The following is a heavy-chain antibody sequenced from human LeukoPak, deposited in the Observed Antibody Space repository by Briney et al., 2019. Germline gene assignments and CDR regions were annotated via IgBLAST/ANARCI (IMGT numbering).Heavy chain of an antibody. CDR1: GCTFSSYA. CDR3: AREDTAMAYYYYYMDV. D-gene: IGHD5-18*01. Sequence: GASVKVSCKASGCTFSSYAISWVRQAPGQGLEWMGRIIPIFGTANYAQKFQGRVTITTDESTSTAYMELSSLRSEDTAVYYCAREDTAMAYYYYYMDVWGKGTTVTVSS. CDR2: IIPIFGTA. V-gene: IGHV1-69*05. J-gene: IGHJ6*03.